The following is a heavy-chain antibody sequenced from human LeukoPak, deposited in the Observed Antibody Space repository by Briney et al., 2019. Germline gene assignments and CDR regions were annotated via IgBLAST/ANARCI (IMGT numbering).Heavy chain of an antibody. V-gene: IGHV3-64D*06. CDR1: GFTFSSYA. Sequence: PGGSLRLSCAASGFTFSSYAMHWVRQAPGKGLEYVSAISSNGGSTYYADSVKGRFTISRDNSKNTLYLQMSSLRAEDTAVYYCVKLTGVRGPHDAFDIWGQGTMVTVSS. CDR3: VKLTGVRGPHDAFDI. CDR2: ISSNGGST. D-gene: IGHD7-27*01. J-gene: IGHJ3*02.